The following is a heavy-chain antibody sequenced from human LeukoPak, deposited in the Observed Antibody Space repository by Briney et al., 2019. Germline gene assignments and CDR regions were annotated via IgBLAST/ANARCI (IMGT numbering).Heavy chain of an antibody. D-gene: IGHD3-10*02. Sequence: GGSLRLSCAASGFTFSSYEMNWVRQAPGKGLEWGSYISSGGSTIYYADSVKGRFTISRDNAKNSLYLQMNSLRAEDTAVSYCAELGITMIGGVWGKGTTVTISS. V-gene: IGHV3-48*03. J-gene: IGHJ6*04. CDR3: AELGITMIGGV. CDR2: ISSGGSTI. CDR1: GFTFSSYE.